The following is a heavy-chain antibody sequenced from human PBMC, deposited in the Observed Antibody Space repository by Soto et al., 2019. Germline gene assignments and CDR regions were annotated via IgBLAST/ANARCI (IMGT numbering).Heavy chain of an antibody. CDR1: GFTFSSYW. Sequence: EVQLVESGGGLVQPGGSLRLSCAASGFTFSSYWMSWVRQAPGKGLEWVANIKQDGSEQYYVDSVKGRFTISRDNAKISLYLQMNSLRAEDMAVYYCARDGQSSSPYYYYYYMDVWGKGTTVTVSS. J-gene: IGHJ6*03. V-gene: IGHV3-7*01. D-gene: IGHD6-6*01. CDR3: ARDGQSSSPYYYYYYMDV. CDR2: IKQDGSEQ.